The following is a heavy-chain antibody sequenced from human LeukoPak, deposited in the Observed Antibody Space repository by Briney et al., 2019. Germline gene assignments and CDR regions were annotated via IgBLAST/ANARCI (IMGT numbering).Heavy chain of an antibody. CDR1: GGSFSGYY. CDR3: ARPSSMVRGQTGYFDY. V-gene: IGHV4-34*01. J-gene: IGHJ4*02. D-gene: IGHD3-10*01. CDR2: INHSGST. Sequence: SETLSLTCAVYGGSFSGYYWSWIRQPPGKGLEWIGEINHSGSTNYNPSLKSRVTISVDTSKKQFSLKLSSVTAADTAAYYGARPSSMVRGQTGYFDYWGQGTLVTVSS.